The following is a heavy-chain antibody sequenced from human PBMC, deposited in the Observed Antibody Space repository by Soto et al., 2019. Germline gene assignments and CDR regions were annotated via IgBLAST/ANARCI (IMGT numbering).Heavy chain of an antibody. CDR3: ARGIRYSSGWDFDY. Sequence: ASVKVSCKASGDTFSSDSFSWVLQAPGQRLEWMGALIPMFGSANYAQLFQGRVTITADKSTTTTYMELRSLRSEDTAVYYCARGIRYSSGWDFDYWGQGTLVTVSS. CDR2: LIPMFGSA. D-gene: IGHD6-19*01. V-gene: IGHV1-69*06. CDR1: GDTFSSDS. J-gene: IGHJ4*02.